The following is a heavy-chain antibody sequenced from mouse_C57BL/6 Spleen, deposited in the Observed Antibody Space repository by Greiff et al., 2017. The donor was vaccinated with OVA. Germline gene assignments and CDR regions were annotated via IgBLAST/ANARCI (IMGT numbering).Heavy chain of an antibody. CDR3: ARSGNYDDPFAY. Sequence: VQLKQSGPELVKPGASVKIPCKASGYTFTDYNMDWVKQSPGKSLEWIGGINPNDGGTIYNQKFKGKATLTVDKSSSTAYMELRSLTSEDTAVYYCARSGNYDDPFAYWGQGTLVTVSA. J-gene: IGHJ3*01. CDR2: INPNDGGT. CDR1: GYTFTDYN. V-gene: IGHV1-18*01. D-gene: IGHD2-4*01.